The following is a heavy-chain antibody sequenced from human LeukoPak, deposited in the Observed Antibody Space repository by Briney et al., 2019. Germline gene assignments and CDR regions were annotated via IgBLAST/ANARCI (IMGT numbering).Heavy chain of an antibody. CDR3: AKEGKGRHQRPIVVVPAAIYFQH. Sequence: GGSLRLSCAASGFTFSSYAMHWVRQAPGKGLEWVAVISYDGSNKYYADSVKGRFTISRDNSKNTLYLQMNSLRAEDTAVYYCAKEGKGRHQRPIVVVPAAIYFQHWGQGTLVTVSS. CDR1: GFTFSSYA. J-gene: IGHJ1*01. V-gene: IGHV3-30-3*01. CDR2: ISYDGSNK. D-gene: IGHD2-2*01.